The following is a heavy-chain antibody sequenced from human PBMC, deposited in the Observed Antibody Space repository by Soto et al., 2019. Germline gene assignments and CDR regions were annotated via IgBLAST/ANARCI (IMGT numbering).Heavy chain of an antibody. CDR2: IWYDGSNK. CDR3: ARDSLTDRSGLVDY. V-gene: IGHV3-33*01. Sequence: VRLSCAASGFTFSSYGMHWVRQAPGKGLEWVAVIWYDGSNKYYADSVKGRFTISRDNSKNTLYLQMNSLRAEDTAVYYCARDSLTDRSGLVDYWGQGTLVIVSS. J-gene: IGHJ4*02. CDR1: GFTFSSYG. D-gene: IGHD3-22*01.